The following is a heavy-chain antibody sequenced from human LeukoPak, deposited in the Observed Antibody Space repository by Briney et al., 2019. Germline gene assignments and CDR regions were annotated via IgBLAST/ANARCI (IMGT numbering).Heavy chain of an antibody. CDR2: IYHSGST. V-gene: IGHV4-38-2*02. J-gene: IGHJ4*02. D-gene: IGHD6-19*01. CDR3: ARDSIAVAGYFDY. CDR1: GYSISSGYY. Sequence: PSETLSLTCTVSGYSISSGYYWGWIRQPPGKGLEWIGSIYHSGSTYYNPSLKSRVTISVDTSKNQFSLKLSSVTAADTAVYYCARDSIAVAGYFDYWGQGTLVTVSS.